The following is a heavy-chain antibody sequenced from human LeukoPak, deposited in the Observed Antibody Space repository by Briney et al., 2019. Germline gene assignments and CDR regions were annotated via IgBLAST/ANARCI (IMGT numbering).Heavy chain of an antibody. CDR3: ARGGPYYYDSGGYYPFDY. CDR1: GFTFSSYE. D-gene: IGHD3-22*01. J-gene: IGHJ4*02. CDR2: ISSSGSTI. V-gene: IGHV3-48*03. Sequence: GGSLRLSCAASGFTFSSYEMDWVRQAPGKGLEWVSYISSSGSTIYYADSVKGRFTISRDNAKNSLYLQMNSLRAEDTAVYYCARGGPYYYDSGGYYPFDYWGQGTLVTVSS.